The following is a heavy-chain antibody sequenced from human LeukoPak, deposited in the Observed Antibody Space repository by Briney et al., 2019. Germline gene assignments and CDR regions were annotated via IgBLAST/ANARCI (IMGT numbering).Heavy chain of an antibody. V-gene: IGHV1-24*01. Sequence: ASVKVSCKVSGYTLTELSMHWVRQAPGKGLEWMGGFDPEDGETIYAQKFQGRVTMTEDTSTDTAYMELGSLRSEDTAVYHCARGRSVFRFHYYYGMDVWGQGTTVTVSS. CDR3: ARGRSVFRFHYYYGMDV. CDR1: GYTLTELS. CDR2: FDPEDGET. D-gene: IGHD3-10*01. J-gene: IGHJ6*02.